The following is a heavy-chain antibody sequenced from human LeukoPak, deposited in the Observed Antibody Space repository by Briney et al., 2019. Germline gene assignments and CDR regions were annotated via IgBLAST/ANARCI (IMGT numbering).Heavy chain of an antibody. J-gene: IGHJ4*02. V-gene: IGHV4-39*01. CDR1: GGSISSSSYY. Sequence: SETLSLTCTVSGGSISSSSYYWGWIRQPPGKGLEWIGSIYYSGSTYYNPSLKSRVTISVDTSKNQFSLKLSSVTAADTAVYYCAGDSVVTHWGQGTLVTVSS. D-gene: IGHD4-23*01. CDR2: IYYSGST. CDR3: AGDSVVTH.